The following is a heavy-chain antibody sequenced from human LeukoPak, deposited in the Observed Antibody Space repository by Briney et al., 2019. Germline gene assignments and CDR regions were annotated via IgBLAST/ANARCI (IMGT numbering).Heavy chain of an antibody. J-gene: IGHJ5*02. CDR1: GYTFTSYY. CDR3: ARGIDPAGWLVFVGHLVFDP. Sequence: ASVKVSCKSSGYTFTSYYMHWVRQPPGQGLEWMGIINPSGGSTSFAQTFQGRLTMTRDMSTSTVYMELSSLRSEDTAVYYCARGIDPAGWLVFVGHLVFDPWGQGTLVTVSS. V-gene: IGHV1-46*01. D-gene: IGHD6-19*01. CDR2: INPSGGST.